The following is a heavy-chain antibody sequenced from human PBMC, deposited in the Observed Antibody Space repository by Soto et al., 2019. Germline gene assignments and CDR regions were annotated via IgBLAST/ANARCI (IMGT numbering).Heavy chain of an antibody. D-gene: IGHD3-22*01. CDR2: ISYDGSNK. Sequence: QVQLVESGGGVVQPGRSLRLSCAASGFTFSSYGRHWVRQAPGKGLEWVAVISYDGSNKYYADSVKGRFTISRDNSKNTLYLQMNSLRAEDTAVYYCAKDDSSGYYYKRYFQHWGQGTLVTVSS. CDR1: GFTFSSYG. CDR3: AKDDSSGYYYKRYFQH. V-gene: IGHV3-30*18. J-gene: IGHJ1*01.